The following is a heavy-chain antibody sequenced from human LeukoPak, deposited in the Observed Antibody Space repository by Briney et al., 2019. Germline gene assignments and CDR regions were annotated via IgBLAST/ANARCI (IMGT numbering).Heavy chain of an antibody. CDR2: INHSGST. CDR1: GGSFSGYY. J-gene: IGHJ2*01. V-gene: IGHV4-34*01. CDR3: ARRSIGDWYFDL. D-gene: IGHD3-10*01. Sequence: SETLSLTCAVYGGSFSGYYWSWIRQPPGKGLEWIGEINHSGSTNYNPSLKSRVTISVDTSKNQFSLKLSSVTAADTAVYYCARRSIGDWYFDLWGRGTLVSVSS.